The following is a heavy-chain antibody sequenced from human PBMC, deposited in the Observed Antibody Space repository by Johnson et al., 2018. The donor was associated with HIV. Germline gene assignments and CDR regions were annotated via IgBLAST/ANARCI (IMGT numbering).Heavy chain of an antibody. V-gene: IGHV3-33*01. J-gene: IGHJ3*02. CDR1: EFTFSDYG. Sequence: QVQLVESGGGVVQPGKSLRLSCAASEFTFSDYGMHWVRQAPGKGLEWVAVIWFDGTKKYYSASVRGRFTVSRDNSKSTLYLQMKSLRAEDTALYYCARVTVATAAGGVPLVIGGPGTMVTVSA. CDR3: ARVTVATAAGGVPLVI. D-gene: IGHD2-2*01. CDR2: IWFDGTKK.